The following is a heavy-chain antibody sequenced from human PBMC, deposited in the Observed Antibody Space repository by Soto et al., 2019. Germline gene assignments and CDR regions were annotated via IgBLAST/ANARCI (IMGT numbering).Heavy chain of an antibody. CDR1: GFTFSSYW. D-gene: IGHD6-6*01. J-gene: IGHJ3*02. CDR2: IKQDGSEK. Sequence: GGSLRLSCAASGFTFSSYWMSWVRQAPGKGLEWVANIKQDGSEKYYVDSVKGRFTISRGNAKNSLYLQMNSLRAEDTAVYYCARDIEYSSSSDAFDIWGQGTMVTVSS. V-gene: IGHV3-7*01. CDR3: ARDIEYSSSSDAFDI.